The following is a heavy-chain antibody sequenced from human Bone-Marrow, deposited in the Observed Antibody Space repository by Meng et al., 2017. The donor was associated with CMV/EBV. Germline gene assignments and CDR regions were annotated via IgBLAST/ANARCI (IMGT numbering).Heavy chain of an antibody. CDR3: ARHHRTGRPGCRSTSCYPYWFDP. V-gene: IGHV1-69*06. CDR2: IIPIFGTA. J-gene: IGHJ5*02. CDR1: GGTFSSYV. Sequence: SVKVSCKASGGTFSSYVISWVRQAPGQGLEWMGGIIPIFGTANYAQKFQGRVTITADKSTSTAYMELSSLRSEDTAVYYCARHHRTGRPGCRSTSCYPYWFDPWGQGTLVTVSS. D-gene: IGHD2-2*01.